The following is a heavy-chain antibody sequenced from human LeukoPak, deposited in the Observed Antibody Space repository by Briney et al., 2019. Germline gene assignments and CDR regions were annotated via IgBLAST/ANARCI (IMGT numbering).Heavy chain of an antibody. CDR2: IYYSGST. V-gene: IGHV4-39*07. J-gene: IGHJ6*03. CDR1: GGSISSSSYY. Sequence: NPSETLSLTCTVSGGSISSSSYYWGWIRQPPGKGLEWIGSIYYSGSTYYNPSLKSRVTISVDTSKNQFSLKLSSVTAADTAVYYCARTLRSNFYYYYYMDVWGKGTTVTVSS. CDR3: ARTLRSNFYYYYYMDV. D-gene: IGHD5-12*01.